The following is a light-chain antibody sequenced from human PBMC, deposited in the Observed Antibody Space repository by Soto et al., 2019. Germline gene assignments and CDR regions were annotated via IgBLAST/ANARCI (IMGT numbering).Light chain of an antibody. CDR2: DDD. CDR3: SSYMRSSTLV. CDR1: DIARKT. V-gene: IGLV3-21*02. Sequence: SYELTQPPSVSVAPGQTARITCGGNDIARKTVHWYQQKPGQAPVLVVYDDDERPSGIPERFSGSKSGNTASLTISGLQAEDEADYHCSSYMRSSTLVFGGGTKVTVL. J-gene: IGLJ3*02.